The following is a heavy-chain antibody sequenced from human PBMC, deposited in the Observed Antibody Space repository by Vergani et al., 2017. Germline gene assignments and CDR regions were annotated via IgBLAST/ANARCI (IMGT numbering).Heavy chain of an antibody. D-gene: IGHD6-19*01. Sequence: QLQLQESGPGLVKPSETLSLTCTVSGGSISSSSYYWGWIRQPPGKGLEWIGSIYYSGSTYYNPSLKSRVTISVDTSKNQFSLKLSSVTAADTAVYYCARGHSSARRYNWFDPWGQGTLVTVSS. V-gene: IGHV4-39*07. CDR3: ARGHSSARRYNWFDP. CDR1: GGSISSSSYY. CDR2: IYYSGST. J-gene: IGHJ5*02.